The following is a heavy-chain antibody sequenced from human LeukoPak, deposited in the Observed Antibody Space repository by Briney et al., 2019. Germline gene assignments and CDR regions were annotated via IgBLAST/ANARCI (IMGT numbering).Heavy chain of an antibody. CDR1: GGSISSGNW. V-gene: IGHV4-4*02. J-gene: IGHJ3*02. CDR2: IYHSGST. Sequence: SGTLSLTCAVSGGSISSGNWWSWVRQTPGKGLEWIGEIYHSGSTNYNPSLKSRVTISVDKSKNQFSLKLSSVTAADTAVYYCARDHRRGITGTLKAFDIWGQGTMVTVSS. D-gene: IGHD1-7*01. CDR3: ARDHRRGITGTLKAFDI.